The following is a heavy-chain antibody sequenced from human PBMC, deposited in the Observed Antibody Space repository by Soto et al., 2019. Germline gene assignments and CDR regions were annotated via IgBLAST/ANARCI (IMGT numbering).Heavy chain of an antibody. CDR1: GYTFTSYG. V-gene: IGHV1-18*01. J-gene: IGHJ6*02. Sequence: ASVKVSCKASGYTFTSYGVSWVRQAPGQGLEWMGWISAYNGNTNYAQKLQGRVTMTTDTPGNTAYLELNSLISEDTAVYYCGRLQGYCIDSRCSGHYALDVWGQGTTVTVSS. D-gene: IGHD2-15*01. CDR3: GRLQGYCIDSRCSGHYALDV. CDR2: ISAYNGNT.